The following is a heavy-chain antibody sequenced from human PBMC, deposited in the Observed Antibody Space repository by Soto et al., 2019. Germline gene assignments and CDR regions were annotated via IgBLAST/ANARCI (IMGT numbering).Heavy chain of an antibody. Sequence: QVHLVQSGAEVKKPGASVKVSCKASGYTFTSYGITWVRQAPGQGLEWMGWISAHNGNTDYAQKLQGRVIVTRDTSTSTAYMELRSLRADDTAVYYCARGRYVDYWGQGALVTVSS. D-gene: IGHD1-1*01. CDR1: GYTFTSYG. V-gene: IGHV1-18*01. J-gene: IGHJ4*02. CDR2: ISAHNGNT. CDR3: ARGRYVDY.